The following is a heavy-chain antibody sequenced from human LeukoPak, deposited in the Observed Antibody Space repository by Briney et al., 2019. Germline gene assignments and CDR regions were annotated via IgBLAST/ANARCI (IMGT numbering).Heavy chain of an antibody. CDR3: ARDHYDILTVQPAGYYGMDV. D-gene: IGHD3-9*01. V-gene: IGHV3-48*02. CDR2: ISRSSSSI. Sequence: GGPLRLSCAPSGFTFSSYSMNWVRQAPGRGLEWVSYISRSSSSIYYADSVKGRFTISRDNAKNSLYLQMNSLRDEDTAVYYCARDHYDILTVQPAGYYGMDVWGQGTTVTVSS. CDR1: GFTFSSYS. J-gene: IGHJ6*02.